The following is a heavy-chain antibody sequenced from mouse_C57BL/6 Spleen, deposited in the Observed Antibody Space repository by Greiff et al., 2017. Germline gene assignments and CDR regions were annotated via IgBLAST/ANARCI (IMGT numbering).Heavy chain of an antibody. Sequence: EVQLQESGGGLVKPGGSLKLSCAASGFTFSSYAMSWVRQTPEKRLEWVATISDGGSYTYYPDNVKGRFTISRDNAKNNLYLQMSHLKSEDTAMYYCAREGAYSPFVDYWGQGTTLTVSS. J-gene: IGHJ2*01. V-gene: IGHV5-4*01. D-gene: IGHD2-10*01. CDR3: AREGAYSPFVDY. CDR2: ISDGGSYT. CDR1: GFTFSSYA.